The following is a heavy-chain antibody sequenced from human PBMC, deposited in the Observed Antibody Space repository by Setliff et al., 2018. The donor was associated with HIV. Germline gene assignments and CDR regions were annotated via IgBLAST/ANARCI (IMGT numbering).Heavy chain of an antibody. J-gene: IGHJ4*02. CDR2: IYYSGST. V-gene: IGHV4-59*08. Sequence: PSETLSLTCTVSGGSISSYYWSWIRQPPGKGLEWIGYIYYSGSTNYNPSLKSRVTVSVDPSKNQFSLKLSSVTAADTAVYYCARVYYDILTGYGYFDDWGQGTLVTVSS. CDR3: ARVYYDILTGYGYFDD. CDR1: GGSISSYY. D-gene: IGHD3-9*01.